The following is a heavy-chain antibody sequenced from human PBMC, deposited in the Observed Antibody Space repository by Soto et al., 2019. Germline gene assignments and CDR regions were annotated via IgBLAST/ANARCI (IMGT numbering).Heavy chain of an antibody. CDR3: ARDSPPNDY. CDR1: GYTFTSYG. J-gene: IGHJ4*02. Sequence: QVQLVQSGAEVKKPGASVKVSCKASGYTFTSYGISWGRQAPGQGLEWMGWIRVYNGNTNYAQKRQARVTMTTDTSTSTAYMELRILKSDDTAVYDCARDSPPNDYWGQGTLVTVSS. CDR2: IRVYNGNT. V-gene: IGHV1-18*01.